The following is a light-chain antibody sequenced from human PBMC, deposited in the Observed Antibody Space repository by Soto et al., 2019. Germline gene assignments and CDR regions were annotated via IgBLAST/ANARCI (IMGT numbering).Light chain of an antibody. CDR1: QSVTSSY. CDR3: QQYATTPQT. CDR2: DAS. Sequence: DIVLTQSPATLSLSPGERATLSCGASQSVTSSYLGWYQKKPGLAPRLLIYDASRRATGIPDRFSGSGSGTDFTLTISRLEPEDFAVYYCQQYATTPQTFGGGTKVEIK. J-gene: IGKJ4*01. V-gene: IGKV3D-20*01.